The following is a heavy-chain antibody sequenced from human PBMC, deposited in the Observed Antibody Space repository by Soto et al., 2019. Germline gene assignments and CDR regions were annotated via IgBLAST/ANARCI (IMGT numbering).Heavy chain of an antibody. D-gene: IGHD2-21*02. V-gene: IGHV1-3*05. Sequence: QVQLVQSGAEEKKPGASVKVSCKASGYTFTSYAMHWVRQAPGQRLEWMGWINAGNGNTKYSQKFQGSVTITRDTYASTAYMELSSLRSEDTAVYYCARAWVVVTAPDYWGQGTLVTVSS. CDR2: INAGNGNT. J-gene: IGHJ4*02. CDR1: GYTFTSYA. CDR3: ARAWVVVTAPDY.